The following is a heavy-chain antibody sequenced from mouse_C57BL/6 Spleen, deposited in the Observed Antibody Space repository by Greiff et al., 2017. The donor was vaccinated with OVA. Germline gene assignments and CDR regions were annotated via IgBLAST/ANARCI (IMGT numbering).Heavy chain of an antibody. D-gene: IGHD1-1*01. J-gene: IGHJ2*01. Sequence: QVQLQQSGPELVKPGASVKISCKASGYSFTSYYIHWVKQRPGQGLEWIGWIYPGSGNTKYNEKFKGKATLTADTSSSTAYMQLSSLTSEDSAVYYCARPYGSREYYFDYWGQGTTLTVSS. CDR3: ARPYGSREYYFDY. V-gene: IGHV1-66*01. CDR2: IYPGSGNT. CDR1: GYSFTSYY.